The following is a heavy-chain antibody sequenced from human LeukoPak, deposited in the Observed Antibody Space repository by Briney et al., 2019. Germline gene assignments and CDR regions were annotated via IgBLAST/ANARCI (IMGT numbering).Heavy chain of an antibody. CDR1: GYTFTSYY. D-gene: IGHD5-18*01. CDR2: ISAYNGNT. CDR3: ARDRANTAMVRFDY. J-gene: IGHJ4*02. V-gene: IGHV1-18*04. Sequence: GASVKVSCKASGYTFTSYYMHWVRQAPGQGLEWMGWISAYNGNTNYAQKLQGRVTMTTDTSTSTAYMELRSLRSDDTAVYYCARDRANTAMVRFDYWGQGTLVTVSS.